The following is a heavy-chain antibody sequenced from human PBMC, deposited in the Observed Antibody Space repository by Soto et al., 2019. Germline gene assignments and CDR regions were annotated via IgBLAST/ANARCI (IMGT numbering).Heavy chain of an antibody. Sequence: GGSLRLSCAASGFTFSSYAMSWVRQAPGKGLEWVSAISGSGGSTYYADSVKGRFTISRDNSKNTLYLQMNSLRAEDTAVYYCAKDPTKWCMLCRYFDYWGQGTLVTVSS. D-gene: IGHD2-8*01. J-gene: IGHJ4*02. V-gene: IGHV3-23*01. CDR2: ISGSGGST. CDR1: GFTFSSYA. CDR3: AKDPTKWCMLCRYFDY.